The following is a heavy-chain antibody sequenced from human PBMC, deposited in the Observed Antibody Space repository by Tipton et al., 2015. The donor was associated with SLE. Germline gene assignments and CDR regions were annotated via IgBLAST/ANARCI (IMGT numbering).Heavy chain of an antibody. D-gene: IGHD7-27*01. CDR1: GGSISSHY. Sequence: TLSLTCTVSGGSISSHYWSWIRQPPGKGLEWIGYIYYSGSTNYNPSLKSRVTISVDTSKNQFSLKLSSVTAADTAVYYCASEKGLGRVLYYFDYWGQGTLVTVSP. CDR2: IYYSGST. J-gene: IGHJ4*02. CDR3: ASEKGLGRVLYYFDY. V-gene: IGHV4-59*11.